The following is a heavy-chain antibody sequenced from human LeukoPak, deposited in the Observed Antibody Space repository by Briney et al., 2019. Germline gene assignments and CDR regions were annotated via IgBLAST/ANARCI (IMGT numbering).Heavy chain of an antibody. Sequence: SETLSLTCTVSGGSISSSSYYWGWIRQPPGKGLEWIGSIYYSGSTYYNPSLKSRVTISVDTSKNQFSLKLSSVTAADTAVYYCARWGKSMGFDYWGHGTLVTVSS. CDR2: IYYSGST. D-gene: IGHD7-27*01. J-gene: IGHJ4*01. CDR3: ARWGKSMGFDY. CDR1: GGSISSSSYY. V-gene: IGHV4-39*01.